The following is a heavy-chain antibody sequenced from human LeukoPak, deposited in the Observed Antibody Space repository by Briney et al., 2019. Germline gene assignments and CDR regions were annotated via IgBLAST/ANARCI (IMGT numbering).Heavy chain of an antibody. V-gene: IGHV4-59*01. D-gene: IGHD2-21*02. Sequence: SETLSLTSTVSGGSISSYYWSWIRQPPGKGLEWIGYIYYSGSTNYNPSLKSRVTISVDTSKNQFSLKLSSVTAADTAVYYCAREGGVAYRGGDCYPRPPFDIWGQGTMVTVSS. CDR1: GGSISSYY. CDR3: AREGGVAYRGGDCYPRPPFDI. CDR2: IYYSGST. J-gene: IGHJ3*02.